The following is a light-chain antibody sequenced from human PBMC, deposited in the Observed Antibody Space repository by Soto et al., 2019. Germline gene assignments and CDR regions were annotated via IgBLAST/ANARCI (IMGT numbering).Light chain of an antibody. CDR2: AAS. V-gene: IGKV1-6*01. J-gene: IGKJ4*01. CDR3: LQDYNFPLT. CDR1: QDIGND. Sequence: AIQMTQSPSSVSASLGDRVTITCRASQDIGNDLAWYQQRPGQAPKLLIYAASSLQSGLPSRFSGGGSGTDFTLTSNNLQPVDIATYYCLQDYNFPLTFGGGTKVEIK.